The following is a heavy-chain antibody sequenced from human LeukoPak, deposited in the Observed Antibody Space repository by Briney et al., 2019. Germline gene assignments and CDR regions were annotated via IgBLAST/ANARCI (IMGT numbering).Heavy chain of an antibody. CDR3: AEDSRINWYYF. V-gene: IGHV4-61*02. CDR2: IYTSGST. CDR1: GGSISSGSYY. J-gene: IGHJ5*01. D-gene: IGHD2-15*01. Sequence: PSETLSLTRTVSGGSISSGSYYWSWIRQPAGKGLEWIGRIYTSGSTNYNPSLKSRVTISVDTSKNQFSLKMSSVTAADTAVYYCAEDSRINWYYFWGQGTLVTVSS.